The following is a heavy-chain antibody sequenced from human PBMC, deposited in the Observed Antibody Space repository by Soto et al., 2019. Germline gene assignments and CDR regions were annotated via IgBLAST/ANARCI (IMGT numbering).Heavy chain of an antibody. D-gene: IGHD1-20*01. Sequence: QVQLQESGPGLVKPSETLSLTCTVSGGSISSYYWSWIRQPPGKGLDWLGYIYYSGSNNYNPSLKSLVTISVDTSKNQFSLKLSSVTAADTAVYYCARQAGYNWNDAAYAFDIWGQGTMVTVSS. CDR2: IYYSGSN. J-gene: IGHJ3*02. CDR1: GGSISSYY. V-gene: IGHV4-59*08. CDR3: ARQAGYNWNDAAYAFDI.